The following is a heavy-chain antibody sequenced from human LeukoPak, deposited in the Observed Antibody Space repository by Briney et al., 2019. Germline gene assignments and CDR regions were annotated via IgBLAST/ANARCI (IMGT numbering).Heavy chain of an antibody. CDR2: ISAYNGNT. Sequence: ASVKVSCKASGYTFTSYAFSWVRQAPGQGLEWMGWISAYNGNTNSAQKLQGRVTMTTDTSTSTAYMELRSLRSDDTAVYYCARGGYSYGHSYFDYWGQGTLVTVPS. J-gene: IGHJ4*02. V-gene: IGHV1-18*01. CDR3: ARGGYSYGHSYFDY. CDR1: GYTFTSYA. D-gene: IGHD5-18*01.